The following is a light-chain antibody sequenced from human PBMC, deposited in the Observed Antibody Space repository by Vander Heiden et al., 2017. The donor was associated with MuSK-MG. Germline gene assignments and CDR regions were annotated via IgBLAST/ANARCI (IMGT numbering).Light chain of an antibody. CDR3: QQSDSTPWA. CDR2: AAS. J-gene: IGKJ1*01. V-gene: IGKV1-39*01. Sequence: QMTQSLSSLSASVGDRVTITCRASQSISSYLKWYQQKPGKAPKLLIYAASSLQSGVPSRFSGSGYGTDFTLTISRLQPEDFATYDCQQSDSTPWAFGQGTKVEIK. CDR1: QSISSY.